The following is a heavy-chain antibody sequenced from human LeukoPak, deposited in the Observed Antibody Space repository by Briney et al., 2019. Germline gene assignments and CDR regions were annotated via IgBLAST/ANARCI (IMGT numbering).Heavy chain of an antibody. D-gene: IGHD6-13*01. V-gene: IGHV4-38-2*01. Sequence: PSETLSLTCAVSGYSISSGYYWGWIRQPPGKGLEWIGSIYHSGSTYYNPSLKSRVTISVDTSKNQFSLKLSSVTAADTAVYYCARPHSSSWYSLDFDYWGQGTLVTVSS. J-gene: IGHJ4*02. CDR1: GYSISSGYY. CDR3: ARPHSSSWYSLDFDY. CDR2: IYHSGST.